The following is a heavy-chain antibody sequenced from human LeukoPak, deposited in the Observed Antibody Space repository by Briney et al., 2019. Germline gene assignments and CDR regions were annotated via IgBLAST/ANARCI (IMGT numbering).Heavy chain of an antibody. Sequence: GESLKISCKGSGYSFTTYWIGWVRQMPGKGLEGMGIIYPGDSDIRYSPSFQGQVAISADKSISTAYLQWSSLKASDTAMYYWARPQVAATTHAPYYFDFWGQGTLVTVSS. CDR1: GYSFTTYW. D-gene: IGHD1-26*01. CDR3: ARPQVAATTHAPYYFDF. J-gene: IGHJ4*02. CDR2: IYPGDSDI. V-gene: IGHV5-51*01.